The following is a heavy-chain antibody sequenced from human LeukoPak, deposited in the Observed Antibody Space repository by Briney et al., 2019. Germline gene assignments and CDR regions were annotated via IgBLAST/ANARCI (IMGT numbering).Heavy chain of an antibody. Sequence: PSETLSLTCTVSGGSISSYYWSWIRQPPGKGLEWIGYIYYSGSTNYNPSLRSRVTISVDTSKNQFSLKLSSVTAADTAVYYCARVSDSSGYAFDIWGQGTMVTVSS. V-gene: IGHV4-59*01. CDR3: ARVSDSSGYAFDI. CDR1: GGSISSYY. CDR2: IYYSGST. D-gene: IGHD3-22*01. J-gene: IGHJ3*02.